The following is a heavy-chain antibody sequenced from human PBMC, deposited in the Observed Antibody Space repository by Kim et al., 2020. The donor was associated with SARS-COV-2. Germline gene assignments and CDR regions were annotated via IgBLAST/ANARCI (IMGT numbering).Heavy chain of an antibody. Sequence: DSVEGRFTISRDNAKNSLYLQMNSLRAEDTAVYYCAREWESGGNYEWFDPWGQGTLVTVSS. J-gene: IGHJ5*02. CDR3: AREWESGGNYEWFDP. V-gene: IGHV3-48*03. D-gene: IGHD1-26*01.